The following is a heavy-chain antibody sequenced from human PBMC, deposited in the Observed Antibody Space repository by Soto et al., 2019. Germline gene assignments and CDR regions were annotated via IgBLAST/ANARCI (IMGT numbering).Heavy chain of an antibody. CDR3: AKDVPDCSGGSCYKYFQH. J-gene: IGHJ1*01. V-gene: IGHV3-23*01. CDR2: ISGSGGST. D-gene: IGHD2-15*01. CDR1: GFTFSNSA. Sequence: GGSLRLSCADSGFTFSNSAMSWVRQAPGKGLEWVSAISGSGGSTYYADSVKGRFTISRDNSKNTLYLQMNSLRAEDTAVYYCAKDVPDCSGGSCYKYFQHWGQGTLVTVSS.